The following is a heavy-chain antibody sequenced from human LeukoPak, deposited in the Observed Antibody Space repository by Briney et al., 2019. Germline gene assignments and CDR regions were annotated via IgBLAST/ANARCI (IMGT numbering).Heavy chain of an antibody. CDR3: AKDHAGSGRAFEC. CDR1: GFTFRMSG. J-gene: IGHJ4*02. CDR2: MSSDGIKS. V-gene: IGHV3-30*04. Sequence: GTSLRLSCATSGFTFRMSGVHWVRQAPGKGLEWVALMSSDGIKSYYADSVKGRFTVSRDTSKDIVYLQMKSLSADDTGIYYCAKDHAGSGRAFECWGQGTLLTVSS. D-gene: IGHD3-10*01.